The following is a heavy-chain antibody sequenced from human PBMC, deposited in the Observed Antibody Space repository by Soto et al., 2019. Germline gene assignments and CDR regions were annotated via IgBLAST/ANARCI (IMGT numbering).Heavy chain of an antibody. V-gene: IGHV3-23*01. D-gene: IGHD3-10*01. Sequence: GGSLRLSCAASGFTFSSYAMSWVRQAPGKGLEWVSAISGTGGSTYYADSVKGRFSISRDNSKNTLYLQMNSLRAEDTAVYYCAKGSGEYYYYMDVWGKGTTVTV. J-gene: IGHJ6*03. CDR1: GFTFSSYA. CDR2: ISGTGGST. CDR3: AKGSGEYYYYMDV.